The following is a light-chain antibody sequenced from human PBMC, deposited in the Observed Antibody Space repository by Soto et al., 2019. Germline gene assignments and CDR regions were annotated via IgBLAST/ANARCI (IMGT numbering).Light chain of an antibody. CDR3: QQYGSSPRKT. CDR1: QSVSSSY. Sequence: EIVLTQSPGTLSLSPGERATLSCRASQSVSSSYLAWYQQKPGQAPRLLIYGASSRATGIPDRFSGSGSVTDFTLTISRLEADYFALYYCQQYGSSPRKTFGQGTKVEIQ. V-gene: IGKV3-20*01. CDR2: GAS. J-gene: IGKJ1*01.